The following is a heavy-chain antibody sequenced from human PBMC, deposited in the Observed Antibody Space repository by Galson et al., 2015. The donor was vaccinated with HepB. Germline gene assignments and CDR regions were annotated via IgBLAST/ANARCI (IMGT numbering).Heavy chain of an antibody. CDR3: AKALRGSSSWYYFDY. CDR2: ISGSGGST. D-gene: IGHD6-13*01. Sequence: SLRLSCAASGFTFSSYAMSWVRQAPGKGLEWVSAISGSGGSTYYADSVKGRFTISRDNSKNTLYLQMNSLRAEDTAVYYCAKALRGSSSWYYFDYWGQGTLVTVSS. CDR1: GFTFSSYA. J-gene: IGHJ4*02. V-gene: IGHV3-23*01.